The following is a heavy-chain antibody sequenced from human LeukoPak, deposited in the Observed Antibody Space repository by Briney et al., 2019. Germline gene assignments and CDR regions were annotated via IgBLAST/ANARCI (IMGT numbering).Heavy chain of an antibody. CDR1: VGSITSGNYY. Sequence: SETLSLTCTVSVGSITSGNYYWGWIRQPPGKGLEWIGSIYYSGSTYYNPSLKSRVTIFIDTSKNQFALKLLSVNAADTAVYYCARPDQRGYSYGYSAFDIWGQGTMVTVSS. D-gene: IGHD5-18*01. CDR3: ARPDQRGYSYGYSAFDI. V-gene: IGHV4-39*01. CDR2: IYYSGST. J-gene: IGHJ3*02.